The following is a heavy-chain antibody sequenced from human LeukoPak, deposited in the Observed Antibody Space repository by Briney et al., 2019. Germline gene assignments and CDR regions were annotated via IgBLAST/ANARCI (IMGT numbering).Heavy chain of an antibody. Sequence: GGSLRLSCAASGFTFSAYWMHWVRQAPGKGLVWVSRINSDGSSTSYADSVKGRFTISRDNAKNTLYLQMNSLRAEDTAVYYCARRGSGSYYNYFDYWGQGNLVTVSS. V-gene: IGHV3-74*01. D-gene: IGHD3-10*01. CDR3: ARRGSGSYYNYFDY. CDR2: INSDGSST. J-gene: IGHJ4*02. CDR1: GFTFSAYW.